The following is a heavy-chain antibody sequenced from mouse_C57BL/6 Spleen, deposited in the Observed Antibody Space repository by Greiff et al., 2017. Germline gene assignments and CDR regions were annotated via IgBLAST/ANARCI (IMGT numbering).Heavy chain of an antibody. CDR3: ARWGTTVVETLYWYFDV. CDR2: IYPGSGST. V-gene: IGHV1-55*01. CDR1: GYTFTSYW. Sequence: QVQLQQPGAELVKPGASVKMSCKASGYTFTSYWITWVKQRPGQGLEWIGDIYPGSGSTNYNEKFKSKATLTVDTSSSTAYMQLSSLTSEDSAVYYCARWGTTVVETLYWYFDVWGTGTTVTVSS. J-gene: IGHJ1*03. D-gene: IGHD1-1*01.